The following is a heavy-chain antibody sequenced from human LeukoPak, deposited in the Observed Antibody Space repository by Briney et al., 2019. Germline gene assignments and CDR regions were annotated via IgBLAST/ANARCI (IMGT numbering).Heavy chain of an antibody. CDR3: ARGGYYAATDI. D-gene: IGHD3-3*01. CDR1: GLTFSSHA. V-gene: IGHV3-64*02. CDR2: IGGNT. Sequence: QAGGSLRLSCAASGLTFSSHAMHWVRQAPGKGLEYVSAIGGNTYYADSVRGRFTTSRDNSKDTVYLQMGSLRPEDTAVYYCARGGYYAATDIWGQGALVTVSS. J-gene: IGHJ4*02.